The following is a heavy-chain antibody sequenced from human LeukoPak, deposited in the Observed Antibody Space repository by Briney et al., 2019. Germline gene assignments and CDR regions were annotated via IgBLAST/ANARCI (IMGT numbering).Heavy chain of an antibody. V-gene: IGHV3-7*01. CDR3: ANGHDYGGKYYYYYMDV. CDR1: GFTFSSYW. D-gene: IGHD4-23*01. Sequence: GGSLRLSCAASGFTFSSYWMSWVRQAPGKGLEWVANIKQDGSEKYYVDSVKGRFTISRDNAKNSLYLQMNSLRAEDTAVYYCANGHDYGGKYYYYYMDVWGKGTTVTVSS. J-gene: IGHJ6*03. CDR2: IKQDGSEK.